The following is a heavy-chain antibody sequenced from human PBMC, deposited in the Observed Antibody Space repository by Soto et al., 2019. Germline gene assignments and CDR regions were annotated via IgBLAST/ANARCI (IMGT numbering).Heavy chain of an antibody. Sequence: GGSLRLSCAASGFTFSSYAMSWVRQAPGKGLEWVSAISGSGGSTYYADSVKGRFTISRDNSKNTLYLQMNSLRAEDTAVYYCAKDPPREKMVRGVIGPFDYWGQGTLVTVSS. CDR1: GFTFSSYA. CDR3: AKDPPREKMVRGVIGPFDY. D-gene: IGHD3-10*01. V-gene: IGHV3-23*01. J-gene: IGHJ4*02. CDR2: ISGSGGST.